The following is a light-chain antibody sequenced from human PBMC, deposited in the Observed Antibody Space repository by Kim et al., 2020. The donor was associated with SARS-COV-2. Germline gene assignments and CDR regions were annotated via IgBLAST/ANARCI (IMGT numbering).Light chain of an antibody. CDR2: KAS. Sequence: DIQMTQSPSTLSASVGDRVTITCRASQSISSWLAWYQQKPGKAPKLLIYKASSLESGVPSRFSGSGSGTEFTLTISSLQPDDFATYYCQQYNSSRWTFGQGTKVDIK. V-gene: IGKV1-5*03. CDR3: QQYNSSRWT. J-gene: IGKJ1*01. CDR1: QSISSW.